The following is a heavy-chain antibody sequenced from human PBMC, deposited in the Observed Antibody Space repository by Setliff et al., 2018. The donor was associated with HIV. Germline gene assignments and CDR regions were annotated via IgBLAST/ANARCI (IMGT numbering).Heavy chain of an antibody. J-gene: IGHJ4*02. Sequence: PGGSLRLSCAASGFTFSPYWMHWVRQAPGKGLVWVSRINSDGTSTTYADSVKGRFTISRDNAKDTLYLQMNSLRAEDTAVYYCARDPPGSGFHLDYWGQGTPVTVSS. V-gene: IGHV3-74*03. CDR3: ARDPPGSGFHLDY. CDR1: GFTFSPYW. D-gene: IGHD5-12*01. CDR2: INSDGTST.